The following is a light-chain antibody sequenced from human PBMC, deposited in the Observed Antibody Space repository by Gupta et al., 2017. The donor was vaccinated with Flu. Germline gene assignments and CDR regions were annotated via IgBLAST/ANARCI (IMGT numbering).Light chain of an antibody. CDR2: QDS. V-gene: IGLV3-1*01. J-gene: IGLJ1*01. Sequence: SYELTQPPSVSVSPGQTASITCSGDKLGDKYACWYQQKPGQSPVLVIYQDSKRPSGIPERVSGSNSGNTVTMTISGTQAMDESYYYCQAWDSSTGVFGTGTKVTVL. CDR1: KLGDKY. CDR3: QAWDSSTGV.